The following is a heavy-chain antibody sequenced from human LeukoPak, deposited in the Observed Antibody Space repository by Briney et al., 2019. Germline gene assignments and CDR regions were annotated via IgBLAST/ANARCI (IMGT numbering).Heavy chain of an antibody. D-gene: IGHD3-10*01. CDR3: ARPPGAEADWFDP. CDR1: GGSIRSSSYY. V-gene: IGHV4-39*07. Sequence: PSETLSLTCIVSGGSIRSSSYYWGWIRQPPGKGLEWIGSMYYTGSTYYNPSLKTRVTISVDTSKNQFSLKLTSVTAADTAAYYCARPPGAEADWFDPWGQGTLVTVSS. J-gene: IGHJ5*02. CDR2: MYYTGST.